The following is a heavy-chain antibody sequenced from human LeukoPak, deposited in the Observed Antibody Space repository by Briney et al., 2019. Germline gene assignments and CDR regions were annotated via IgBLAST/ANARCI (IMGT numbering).Heavy chain of an antibody. CDR1: GFTFSSYS. V-gene: IGHV3-21*01. CDR2: ISSSSSYI. Sequence: GGSLRLSCAASGFTFSSYSMNWVRQAPGKGLEWFSSISSSSSYIYYADSVKGRFTISRDNAKNSLYLQMNSPRAEDTAVYYCARAPGYCSSTSCYAFDIWGQGTMVTVSS. J-gene: IGHJ3*02. D-gene: IGHD2-2*01. CDR3: ARAPGYCSSTSCYAFDI.